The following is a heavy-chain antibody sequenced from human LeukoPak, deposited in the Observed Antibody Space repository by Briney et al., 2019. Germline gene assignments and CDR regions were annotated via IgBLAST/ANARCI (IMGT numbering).Heavy chain of an antibody. Sequence: GGSLRLSCAASGFTFSSYAMSWVRQAPGKGLEWVSAITGGGGGTYYADSVEGRFTISRDNSKNTLYLQMNSLRAEDTAVYYCAKGSDSGWYGAYFDYWGQGTLVTVSS. CDR3: AKGSDSGWYGAYFDY. J-gene: IGHJ4*02. D-gene: IGHD6-19*01. V-gene: IGHV3-23*01. CDR2: ITGGGGGT. CDR1: GFTFSSYA.